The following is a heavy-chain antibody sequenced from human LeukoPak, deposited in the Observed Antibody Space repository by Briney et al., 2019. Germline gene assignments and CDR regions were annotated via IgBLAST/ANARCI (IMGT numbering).Heavy chain of an antibody. CDR2: ISSSSSYI. Sequence: PGGPLRLSGAASGFTFSSYSMNWVRQAPGKRLEGVSSISSSSSYIYYPDSVKGRFTISRDNAKNSLYLQMNSLRAEDTAVYYCARDRNYYDSRGFDPWGQGTLVTVSS. D-gene: IGHD3-22*01. CDR3: ARDRNYYDSRGFDP. V-gene: IGHV3-21*01. CDR1: GFTFSSYS. J-gene: IGHJ5*02.